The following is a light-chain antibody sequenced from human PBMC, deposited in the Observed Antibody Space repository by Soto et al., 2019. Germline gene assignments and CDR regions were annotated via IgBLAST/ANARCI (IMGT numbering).Light chain of an antibody. CDR3: CSRGGTSPTYV. V-gene: IGLV2-23*02. CDR1: SRGVGSYND. Sequence: SLLDHPAPLSGSPGRSSTISPPGTSRGVGSYNDASWYQQHPGKAPKLIIYEVTKRPSGVSDRFSGSKSGNTASLTISGLQAEDEADYHCCSRGGTSPTYVFGTGTKVTVL. J-gene: IGLJ1*01. CDR2: EVT.